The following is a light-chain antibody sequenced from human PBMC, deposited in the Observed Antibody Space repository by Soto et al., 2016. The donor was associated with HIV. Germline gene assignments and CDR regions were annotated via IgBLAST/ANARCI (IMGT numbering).Light chain of an antibody. CDR2: GKN. J-gene: IGLJ3*02. CDR1: SLRTSY. Sequence: SSELTQDPALSVALGQTVRITCQGDSLRTSYASWYQQKPGQAPILVMYGKNNRPSGIPDRFSGSSSGNTGSLTITGTQAEDEADYYCNSRDSSGNQWVFGGGTKLTVL. CDR3: NSRDSSGNQWV. V-gene: IGLV3-19*01.